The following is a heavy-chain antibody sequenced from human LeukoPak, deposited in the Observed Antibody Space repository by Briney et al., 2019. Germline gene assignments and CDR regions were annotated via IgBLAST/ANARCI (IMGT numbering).Heavy chain of an antibody. V-gene: IGHV3-33*06. CDR3: AKDQGGKNYFDY. J-gene: IGHJ4*02. CDR1: GFTFSSYG. D-gene: IGHD3-16*01. CDR2: IWHDGSKK. Sequence: GGSLRLSCAASGFTFSSYGMHWVRQAPGKGLEWVAVIWHDGSKKYYADSVKGRFTISRDNSKNTLYPQMNSLRAEDTAVYYCAKDQGGKNYFDYWGQGTLVTVSS.